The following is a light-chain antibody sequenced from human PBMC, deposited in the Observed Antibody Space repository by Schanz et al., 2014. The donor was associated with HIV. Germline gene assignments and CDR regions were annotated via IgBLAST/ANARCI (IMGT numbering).Light chain of an antibody. J-gene: IGKJ4*01. CDR1: QSVSSY. V-gene: IGKV3-20*01. Sequence: EIVLTQSPGTLSLSPGERAALSCRASQSVSSYLAWYQQRPGQAPRLLIFDASIRATGIPDRFSGSGSGTDFTLTISRLEPEDFAVYYCQQYGSSPSTFGGGTKVEIK. CDR3: QQYGSSPST. CDR2: DAS.